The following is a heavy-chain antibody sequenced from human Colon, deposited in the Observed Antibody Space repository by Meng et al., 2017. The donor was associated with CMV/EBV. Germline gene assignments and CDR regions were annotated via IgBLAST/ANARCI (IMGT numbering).Heavy chain of an antibody. D-gene: IGHD6-19*01. CDR2: ISSSGSDT. J-gene: IGHJ4*02. V-gene: IGHV3-11*01. CDR1: GFTFSANY. CDR3: AKAGSAWDFDY. Sequence: SCAASGFTFSANYMSWIRQAPGKGLEWLSYISSSGSDTFFADSVRGRFTVSRDNAKNSLYLQLNSLRAEDTAVYYCAKAGSAWDFDYWGQGTLVTVSS.